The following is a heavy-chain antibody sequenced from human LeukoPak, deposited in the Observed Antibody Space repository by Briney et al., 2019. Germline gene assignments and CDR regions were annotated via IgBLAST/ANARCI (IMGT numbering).Heavy chain of an antibody. CDR3: ARDGTPGTTFRFDP. CDR2: ISGYNGNP. V-gene: IGHV1-18*01. D-gene: IGHD1-1*01. J-gene: IGHJ5*02. CDR1: DYTYTGYG. Sequence: ASVKVSCKASDYTYTGYGISWVRQAPGQGLEWMGWISGYNGNPNYAQKFQARVTMTTDTSTSTAYMELRSLRSDDTAVYYCARDGTPGTTFRFDPWGQGTLVIVSS.